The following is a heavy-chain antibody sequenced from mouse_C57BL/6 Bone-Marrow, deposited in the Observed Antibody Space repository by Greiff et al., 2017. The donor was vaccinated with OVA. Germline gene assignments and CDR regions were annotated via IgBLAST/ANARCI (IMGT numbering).Heavy chain of an antibody. CDR2: IGPGSGST. D-gene: IGHD1-1*01. J-gene: IGHJ2*01. CDR3: AREFTTVVAHYMDY. CDR1: GYTFTDYY. V-gene: IGHV1-77*01. Sequence: QVQLKESGAELVKPGASVKISCKASGYTFTDYYINWVKQRPGQGLEWIGKIGPGSGSTYYNEKFKGKATMTADKSSSKAYSQLSRLTSEESAVYFCAREFTTVVAHYMDYWGQGTTLTVSS.